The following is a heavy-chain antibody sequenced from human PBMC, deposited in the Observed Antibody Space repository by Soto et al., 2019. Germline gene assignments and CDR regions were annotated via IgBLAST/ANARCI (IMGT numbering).Heavy chain of an antibody. Sequence: GGSLRLSCAASGFTFSDYYMSWIRQAPGKGLEWVSYISSSGSTIYYTDSVKGRFTISRDNAKNSLYLQMNSLRAEDTAVYYCARVGGIHSGYDYPPQYWGQGTLVTVSS. CDR1: GFTFSDYY. D-gene: IGHD5-12*01. CDR2: ISSSGSTI. J-gene: IGHJ4*02. V-gene: IGHV3-11*01. CDR3: ARVGGIHSGYDYPPQY.